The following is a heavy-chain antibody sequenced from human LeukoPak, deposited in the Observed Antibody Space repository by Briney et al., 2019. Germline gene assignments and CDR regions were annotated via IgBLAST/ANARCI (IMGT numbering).Heavy chain of an antibody. J-gene: IGHJ6*03. CDR3: ARGGYSYGYRESYYYYMDV. CDR1: GFTFSSYG. V-gene: IGHV3-30*02. Sequence: PGGSLRLSCAASGFTFSSYGMHWVRQAPGKGLEWVAFIRYDGSNKYYADSVKGRFTISRDNAKNSLYLQMNSLRAEDTAVYYCARGGYSYGYRESYYYYMDVWGKGTTVTVSS. CDR2: IRYDGSNK. D-gene: IGHD5-18*01.